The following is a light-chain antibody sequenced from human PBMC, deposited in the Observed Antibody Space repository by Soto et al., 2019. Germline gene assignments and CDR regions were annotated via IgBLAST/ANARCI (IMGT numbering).Light chain of an antibody. CDR2: GGS. V-gene: IGKV1-39*01. Sequence: DIQMTQSPSSLSASVGDRVTITCRTSQTIANYLTWYQQKPGKAPTVLIFGGSNLQSGVPSRFSGSGSGTEFTLTITSLQPVYSTTHHPPKTTRFPLTSGCRTQVNI. CDR1: QTIANY. CDR3: PKTTRFPLT. J-gene: IGKJ4*01.